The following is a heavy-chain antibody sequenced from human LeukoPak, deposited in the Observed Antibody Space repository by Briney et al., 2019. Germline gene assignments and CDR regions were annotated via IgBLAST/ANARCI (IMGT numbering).Heavy chain of an antibody. CDR1: GFTVSSNY. V-gene: IGHV3-23*01. CDR3: AKLEAAAGPFDY. CDR2: ISGSGGST. Sequence: GGSLRLSCAASGFTVSSNYMSWVRQAPGKGLEWVSAISGSGGSTYYADSVKGRFTISRDNSKNALYLQMNSLRAEDTAVYYCAKLEAAAGPFDYWGQGTLVTVSS. D-gene: IGHD6-13*01. J-gene: IGHJ4*02.